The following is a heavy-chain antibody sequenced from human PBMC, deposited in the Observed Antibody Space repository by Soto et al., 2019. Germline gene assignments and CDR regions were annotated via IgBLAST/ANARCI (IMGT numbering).Heavy chain of an antibody. Sequence: ASVKVSCKASGYTFTSYGISWVRQAPGQGLEWMGWISAYNGNTNYAQKLQGRVTMTTDTSTSTAYMELRSLRSDDTAVYYCARHIVVVTAISGYYYYGMDVWGQGTTVTVS. V-gene: IGHV1-18*04. CDR2: ISAYNGNT. CDR3: ARHIVVVTAISGYYYYGMDV. D-gene: IGHD2-21*02. J-gene: IGHJ6*02. CDR1: GYTFTSYG.